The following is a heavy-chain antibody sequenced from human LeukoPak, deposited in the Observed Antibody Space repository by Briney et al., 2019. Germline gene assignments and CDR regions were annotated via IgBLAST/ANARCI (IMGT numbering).Heavy chain of an antibody. CDR2: ISSTGAYI. V-gene: IGHV3-21*01. J-gene: IGHJ4*02. D-gene: IGHD6-13*01. CDR1: GFVFSSDS. CDR3: ARGLAAAGTRGPY. Sequence: GGSLRLSCATSGFVFSSDSMIWVRQAPGKGLEWVSSISSTGAYIYYADSLKGRFTISRDNAKNSLYLQMNSLRADDTAVYYCARGLAAAGTRGPYWGQGTLVTVSS.